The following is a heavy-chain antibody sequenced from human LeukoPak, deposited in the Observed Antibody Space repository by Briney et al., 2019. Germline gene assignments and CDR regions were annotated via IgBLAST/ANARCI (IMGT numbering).Heavy chain of an antibody. V-gene: IGHV3-30*18. Sequence: GGSLRLSCAASGFTFSSYWMSWVRQAPGKGLEWVAVISYDGSNKYYADSVKGRFTISRDNSKNTLYLQMNSLRAEDTAVYYCAKDLNYYDSSGSAADYWGQGTLVTVSS. CDR3: AKDLNYYDSSGSAADY. J-gene: IGHJ4*02. CDR2: ISYDGSNK. D-gene: IGHD3-22*01. CDR1: GFTFSSYW.